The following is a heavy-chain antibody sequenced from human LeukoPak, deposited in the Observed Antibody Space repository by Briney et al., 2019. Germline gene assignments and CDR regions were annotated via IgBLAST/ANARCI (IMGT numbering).Heavy chain of an antibody. J-gene: IGHJ4*02. V-gene: IGHV3-23*01. D-gene: IGHD6-13*01. CDR3: AKDSAAVGGPTTD. Sequence: GGSLRLPCAASGFTFSSYTMSWVRQAPGKGKEWVSLISGSGGITYYADSVKGRFTISRDNSKNTLYLQMDSLRAEDTAVYYCAKDSAAVGGPTTDWGQGTLVTVSS. CDR2: ISGSGGIT. CDR1: GFTFSSYT.